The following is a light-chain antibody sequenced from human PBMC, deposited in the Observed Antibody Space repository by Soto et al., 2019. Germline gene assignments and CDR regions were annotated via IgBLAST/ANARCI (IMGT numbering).Light chain of an antibody. CDR3: TSYTGSAPFYV. Sequence: SLAQPPPXSGSPRQSVTLSCTGGTPDVDGYDYVSWYQQHPGQAPKLMIFDVNSRPSGVSGRFSGSKSGDTASLTISGLQAEDDGDYYCTSYTGSAPFYVFGSGTKVTVL. V-gene: IGLV2-14*03. CDR2: DVN. CDR1: TPDVDGYDY. J-gene: IGLJ1*01.